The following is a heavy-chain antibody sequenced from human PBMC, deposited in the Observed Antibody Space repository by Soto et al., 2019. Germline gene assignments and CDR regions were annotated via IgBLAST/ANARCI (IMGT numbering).Heavy chain of an antibody. J-gene: IGHJ6*02. V-gene: IGHV1-2*04. CDR2: INPNSGGT. CDR3: ARDSTAAGTDYYYYGMDV. CDR1: GYTFTGYY. Sequence: ASVKVSCKASGYTFTGYYMHWVRQAPGQGLEWMGWINPNSGGTNYAQKFQGWVTMTRDTSISTAYMELSRLRSDDTAVYYCARDSTAAGTDYYYYGMDVWGQGTTVTVSS. D-gene: IGHD6-13*01.